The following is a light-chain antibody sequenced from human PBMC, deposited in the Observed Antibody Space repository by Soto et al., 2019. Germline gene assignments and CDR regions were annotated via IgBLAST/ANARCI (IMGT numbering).Light chain of an antibody. CDR3: QYYGASSWT. CDR2: GAS. J-gene: IGKJ1*01. Sequence: EIVLTQSPGTLSLSPGERATLSCRASQSVSSSFLAWYQQKPGQAPRLLIYGASTRTTGIPDRFSGGGSGSDFTLTIGRLEPEDSAVYYSQYYGASSWTFVQGTKV. V-gene: IGKV3-20*01. CDR1: QSVSSSF.